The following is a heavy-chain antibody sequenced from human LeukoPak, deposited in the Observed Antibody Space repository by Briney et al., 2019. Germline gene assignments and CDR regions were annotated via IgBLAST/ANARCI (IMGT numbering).Heavy chain of an antibody. CDR3: AGPRPSLGFTY. J-gene: IGHJ4*02. CDR1: GGSISSYY. D-gene: IGHD3-16*01. Sequence: PSETLSLTCTVSGGSISSYYWSWIRQPPGKGREWIGYIYYSGSTNYNPSLKSRVTISVDTSKNQFSLKLSSVTAADTAVYYCAGPRPSLGFTYWGQGTLVTVSS. V-gene: IGHV4-59*01. CDR2: IYYSGST.